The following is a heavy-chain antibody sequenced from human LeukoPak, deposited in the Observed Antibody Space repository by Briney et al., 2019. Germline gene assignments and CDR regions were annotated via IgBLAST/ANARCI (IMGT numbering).Heavy chain of an antibody. D-gene: IGHD3-3*01. J-gene: IGHJ6*03. Sequence: ASVKVSCKASGYTFSTYAMHWVRQAPGQGLEWMGWISAYNGNTNYAQKLQGRVTMTTDTSTSTAYMELRSLRSDDTAVYYCARVITIFGVVPYYYYYMDVWGKGTTVTVSS. CDR2: ISAYNGNT. CDR3: ARVITIFGVVPYYYYYMDV. CDR1: GYTFSTYA. V-gene: IGHV1-18*01.